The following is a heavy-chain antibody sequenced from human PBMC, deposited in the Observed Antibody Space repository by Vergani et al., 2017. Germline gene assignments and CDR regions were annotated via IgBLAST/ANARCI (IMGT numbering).Heavy chain of an antibody. Sequence: QVQLQQWGAGLLKPSETLSLTCAVYGGSFSGYYWSWTRQPPGKGLEWIGEINHSGSTNYNPSLKSRVTISVDTSKNQFSLKLSSVTAADTAVYYCARGRGAAAEGDWGQGTLVTVSS. D-gene: IGHD6-13*01. CDR2: INHSGST. J-gene: IGHJ4*02. V-gene: IGHV4-34*01. CDR3: ARGRGAAAEGD. CDR1: GGSFSGYY.